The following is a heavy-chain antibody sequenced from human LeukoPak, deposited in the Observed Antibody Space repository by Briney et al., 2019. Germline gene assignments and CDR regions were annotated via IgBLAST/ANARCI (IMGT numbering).Heavy chain of an antibody. Sequence: PGGSLRLSCAASGFTFSSYGMHWVRQAPGKGLEWVAFIRYDGSNKYYADSVKGRFTISRDNSKNTLYPQMNSLRAEDTAVYYCAKDLEATVSHGGCDYWGQGTLVTVSS. V-gene: IGHV3-30*02. J-gene: IGHJ4*02. CDR3: AKDLEATVSHGGCDY. CDR1: GFTFSSYG. CDR2: IRYDGSNK. D-gene: IGHD4-17*01.